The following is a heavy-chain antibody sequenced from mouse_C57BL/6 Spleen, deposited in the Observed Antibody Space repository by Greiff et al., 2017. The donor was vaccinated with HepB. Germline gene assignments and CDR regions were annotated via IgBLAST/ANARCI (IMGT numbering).Heavy chain of an antibody. V-gene: IGHV1-66*01. CDR2: IYPGSGNT. J-gene: IGHJ4*01. D-gene: IGHD2-1*01. Sequence: QVQLQQSGPELVKPGASVKISCKASGYSFTSYYIHWVKQRPGQGLEWIGWIYPGSGNTKYNEKFKGKATLTADTSSSTAYMQLSSLTSEDSAVYYGAREGGNYYAMDYWGQGTSVTVSS. CDR1: GYSFTSYY. CDR3: AREGGNYYAMDY.